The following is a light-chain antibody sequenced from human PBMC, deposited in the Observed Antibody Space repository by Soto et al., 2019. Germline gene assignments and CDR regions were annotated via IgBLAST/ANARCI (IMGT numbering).Light chain of an antibody. J-gene: IGKJ1*01. CDR1: QSLLHSNGYNY. Sequence: DIVMTQSPLSLPVTPGEPASISCRSSQSLLHSNGYNYLDWYLQKPGQSPQLLIYLGSNRASGAPDRFSGSGSGTDFTLKISRVEAEDVGVYYCMQPLHTPWTFGQGTKVEIK. V-gene: IGKV2-28*01. CDR2: LGS. CDR3: MQPLHTPWT.